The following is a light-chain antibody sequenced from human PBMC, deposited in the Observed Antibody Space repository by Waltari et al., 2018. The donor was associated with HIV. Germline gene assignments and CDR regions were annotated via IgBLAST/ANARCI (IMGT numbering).Light chain of an antibody. J-gene: IGLJ2*01. CDR1: SSNIGSNS. CDR2: TDT. CDR3: ATWDDSLNGVL. V-gene: IGLV1-47*01. Sequence: SVLPQPPSASGTPGQTVTISCSGSSSNIGSNSVFWYQQLPGAAPKLLPYTDTQRPSGVPDRFSGSKSGTSASLAISGLRSEDEAVYSCATWDDSLNGVLFGGGTNLNVL.